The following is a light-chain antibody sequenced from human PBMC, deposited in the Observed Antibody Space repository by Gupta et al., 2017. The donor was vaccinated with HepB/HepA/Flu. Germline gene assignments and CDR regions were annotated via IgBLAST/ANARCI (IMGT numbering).Light chain of an antibody. CDR2: KVS. CDR1: QSLVYSDGDTY. V-gene: IGKV2-30*01. J-gene: IGKJ1*01. Sequence: DVVMTQSPLSLPVTLGQPASISCRSSQSLVYSDGDTYLNWFQQRPGQSPRRLIYKVSNRDSGVPDRFSGSGSGTDFTLKISRVEAEDVGFYFCMQRKHWPPTFGQGTKVEIK. CDR3: MQRKHWPPT.